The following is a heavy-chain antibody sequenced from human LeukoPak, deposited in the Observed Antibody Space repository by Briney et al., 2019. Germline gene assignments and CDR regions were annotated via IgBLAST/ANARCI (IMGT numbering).Heavy chain of an antibody. CDR1: GYSFSTYW. Sequence: GESLKISWKGSGYSFSTYWIAWVRPMPGKGLEWMGIVYPGDSESRYSPSFQGQVTMSADKSINTDCLQWSSLKASDTAMYYCARHYYDTSGYFDYWGQGTLVTVSS. J-gene: IGHJ4*02. CDR2: VYPGDSES. D-gene: IGHD3-22*01. V-gene: IGHV5-51*01. CDR3: ARHYYDTSGYFDY.